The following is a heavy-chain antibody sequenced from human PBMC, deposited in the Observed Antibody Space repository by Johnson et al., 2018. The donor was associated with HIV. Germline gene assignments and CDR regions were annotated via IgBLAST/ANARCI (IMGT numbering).Heavy chain of an antibody. V-gene: IGHV3-30*18. CDR1: GFTFISYD. D-gene: IGHD3-22*01. CDR2: ISNDGTNK. J-gene: IGHJ3*02. CDR3: AKDVGNYWPDSFDI. Sequence: QVQLVESGGGVGQPGRSLKVPCAASGFTFISYDTQWVRQAPGKGLEWVAVISNDGTNKYYADSVKGRFTISRDNSENTLNLQMNSLRDEDTAVYYCAKDVGNYWPDSFDIWGQGTMVTV.